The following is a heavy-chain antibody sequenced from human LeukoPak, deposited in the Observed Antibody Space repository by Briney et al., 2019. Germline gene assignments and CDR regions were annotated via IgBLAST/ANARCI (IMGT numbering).Heavy chain of an antibody. D-gene: IGHD2-15*01. CDR2: INPNSGGT. CDR3: ARVVGGRLSDAFDI. V-gene: IGHV1-2*02. J-gene: IGHJ3*02. Sequence: EASVKVSCKASGYTFTGYYMHWVRQAPGQGLEWMGWINPNSGGTNYAQKFQGRVTMTRDTSISTAYMELSRLRSDDTAVYYCARVVGGRLSDAFDIWGQGTMVTVSS. CDR1: GYTFTGYY.